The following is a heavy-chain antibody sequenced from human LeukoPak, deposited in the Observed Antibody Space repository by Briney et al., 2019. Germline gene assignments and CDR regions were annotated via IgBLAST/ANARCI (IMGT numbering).Heavy chain of an antibody. CDR3: ASMRSSGYHSFDY. D-gene: IGHD3-22*01. J-gene: IGHJ4*02. CDR2: IYYSGST. Sequence: SETLSLTCTVSGGSISSSSYYWGWIRQPPGKGLEWIGYIYYSGSTNYNPSLKSRVTISVDTSKNQFSLKLNSVTAADTAVYYCASMRSSGYHSFDYWGQGTLVTVSS. CDR1: GGSISSSSYY. V-gene: IGHV4-61*05.